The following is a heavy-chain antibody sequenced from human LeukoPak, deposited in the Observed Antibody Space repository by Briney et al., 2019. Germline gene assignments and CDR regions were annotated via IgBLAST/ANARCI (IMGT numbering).Heavy chain of an antibody. J-gene: IGHJ4*02. D-gene: IGHD3-22*01. CDR3: ARVPLDDSSGYRLNYFDY. CDR2: INHSGST. CDR1: GGSFSGYY. V-gene: IGHV4-34*01. Sequence: SETLSLTCAVYGGSFSGYYWSWIRQPPGKGLEWIGDINHSGSTNYNPSLKSRVTISVDTSKNQFSLKLSSVTAADTAVYYCARVPLDDSSGYRLNYFDYWGQGTLVTVSS.